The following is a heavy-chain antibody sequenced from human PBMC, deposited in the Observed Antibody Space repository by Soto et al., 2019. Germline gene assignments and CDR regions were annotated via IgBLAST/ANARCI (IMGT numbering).Heavy chain of an antibody. CDR1: GFTFSSYG. J-gene: IGHJ4*01. CDR2: ISSDGETK. V-gene: IGHV3-30*18. Sequence: PGGSLRLSCVASGFTFSSYGIHWVRQAPGKGLEWVGVISSDGETKYYADSVKGRFTISRDNSKNTLYLQMDSLRPEDTAVYYCAKAVAVAGDLDYWGHGTLVTVSS. CDR3: AKAVAVAGDLDY. D-gene: IGHD6-19*01.